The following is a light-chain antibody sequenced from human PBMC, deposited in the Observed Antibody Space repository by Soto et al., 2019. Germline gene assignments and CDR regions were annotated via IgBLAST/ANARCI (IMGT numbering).Light chain of an antibody. CDR2: DAS. CDR1: QDISNY. V-gene: IGKV1-33*01. CDR3: QPYDNLPLT. Sequence: DIQMTQSPSSLSASVGDRVTITCQASQDISNYLNWYQQKPGKAPKLLFYDASNLETGVPSRFSGSGSGTDFTFTISSLQPEDIATSYCQPYDNLPLTFGGGTKVEIK. J-gene: IGKJ4*01.